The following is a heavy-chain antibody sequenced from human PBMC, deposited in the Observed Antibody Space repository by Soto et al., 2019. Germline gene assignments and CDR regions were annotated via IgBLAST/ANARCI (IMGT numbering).Heavy chain of an antibody. CDR2: IYPGDHET. J-gene: IGHJ4*02. Sequence: GESLKISCRCSVYTFSNSWIAWVRHLPGKGLEWMGIIYPGDHETRYSPSFHGKVTISADKSINTAYLQWSSLEASDSAFYYCARSPRSSPYFDYWGQGALVTVPQ. V-gene: IGHV5-51*01. D-gene: IGHD6-13*01. CDR1: VYTFSNSW. CDR3: ARSPRSSPYFDY.